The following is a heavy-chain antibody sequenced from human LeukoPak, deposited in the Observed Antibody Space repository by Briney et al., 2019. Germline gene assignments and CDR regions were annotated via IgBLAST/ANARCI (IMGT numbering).Heavy chain of an antibody. Sequence: SETLSLTCTVSGGSISSYYWSWIRQPPGKGLEWIGYIYYSGSTNYNPSLKSRVTISVDTSKNQFSLKLSSVTAADTAVYYCARAPGGHSYGLYYYYGMDVWGQGTSVTVSS. CDR3: ARAPGGHSYGLYYYYGMDV. D-gene: IGHD5-18*01. CDR2: IYYSGST. J-gene: IGHJ6*02. CDR1: GGSISSYY. V-gene: IGHV4-59*01.